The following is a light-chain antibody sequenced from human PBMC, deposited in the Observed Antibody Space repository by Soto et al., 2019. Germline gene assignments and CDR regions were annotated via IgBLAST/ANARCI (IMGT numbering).Light chain of an antibody. V-gene: IGKV3-20*01. Sequence: EIVLTHSPGTLSLSRCEIATLSCRASERIYSAYLGWYQQKPGQAPRLLIYDASYRATGIPARFIGSGSGTDFTLTISRLEPEDFAVYYCQQYGSSPPRITFGQGTRLEIK. CDR3: QQYGSSPPRIT. J-gene: IGKJ5*01. CDR2: DAS. CDR1: ERIYSAY.